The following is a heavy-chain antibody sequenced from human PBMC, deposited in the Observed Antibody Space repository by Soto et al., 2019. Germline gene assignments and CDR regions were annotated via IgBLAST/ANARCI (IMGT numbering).Heavy chain of an antibody. J-gene: IGHJ6*02. Sequence: GESLKISCAASGFTFSNYGMHWIRQAPGKGLGWVAVIWYDGSNEYYADSVKGRFTISRGNSKNTLYLQMNSLRAEDTAVYYCARDDIPGRAVAIYGMDVWGQGTTVTVSS. D-gene: IGHD6-19*01. CDR1: GFTFSNYG. CDR3: ARDDIPGRAVAIYGMDV. V-gene: IGHV3-33*01. CDR2: IWYDGSNE.